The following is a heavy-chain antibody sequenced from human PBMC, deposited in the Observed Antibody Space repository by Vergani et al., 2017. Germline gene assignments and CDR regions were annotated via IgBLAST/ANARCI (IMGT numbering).Heavy chain of an antibody. J-gene: IGHJ5*01. CDR1: GFTFSNLW. CDR3: ARYPHGYTYGGYISQFNP. Sequence: EVQLVASGGGLVQRGGSLRLSCEASGFTFSNLWMTWVRQAPGKGLEWVANIKYDGSKKNYVDSVKGRFTISRDNAKNSLYLQMNNLRVEDTAVYFCARYPHGYTYGGYISQFNPWGQSTVVAVSS. D-gene: IGHD5-18*01. V-gene: IGHV3-7*01. CDR2: IKYDGSKK.